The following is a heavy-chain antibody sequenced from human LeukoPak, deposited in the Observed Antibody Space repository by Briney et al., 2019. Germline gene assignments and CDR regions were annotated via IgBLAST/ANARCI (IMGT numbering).Heavy chain of an antibody. Sequence: PGGSLRLSCTFSGLTFRSYWMNWVRQAPGKGLEWVANVNPGGNEIRSVDSVKGRSIISRDNAKNSLDLQMSSLRVEDTAVYYCMCWGTGKHWGQGILVTVSS. CDR3: MCWGTGKH. V-gene: IGHV3-7*01. CDR1: GLTFRSYW. CDR2: VNPGGNEI. D-gene: IGHD7-27*01. J-gene: IGHJ1*01.